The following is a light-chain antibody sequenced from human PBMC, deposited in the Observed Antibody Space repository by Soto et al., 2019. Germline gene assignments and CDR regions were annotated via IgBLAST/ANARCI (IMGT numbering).Light chain of an antibody. CDR1: SSDVVGYNY. CDR3: SSFTSSTTYV. J-gene: IGLJ1*01. Sequence: QSALTQPASVSGSPGQSITISCTGTSSDVVGYNYVSWYQQNPGKAPKLMIYDVSNRPSGVSNRFSGSKSGNTASLTISGLQAEDEADYYCSSFTSSTTYVFGTGTKVTVL. V-gene: IGLV2-14*03. CDR2: DVS.